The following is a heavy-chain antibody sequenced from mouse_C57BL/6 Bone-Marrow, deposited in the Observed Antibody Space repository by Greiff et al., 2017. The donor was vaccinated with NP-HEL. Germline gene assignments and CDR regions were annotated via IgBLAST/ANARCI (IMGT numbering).Heavy chain of an antibody. CDR3: AYDGYYPYAMDF. D-gene: IGHD2-3*01. CDR1: GYTFTDHT. V-gene: IGHV1-78*01. CDR2: IYPRGGST. J-gene: IGHJ4*01. Sequence: VQLQQSDAELVKPGASVKISCKVSGYTFTDHTIHWMKQRPEQGLEWIGYIYPRGGSTKYNEQFKGKATLTAAKSSSTAYMQLNSLTSEDSAVYFCAYDGYYPYAMDFWGQGTSVTVSS.